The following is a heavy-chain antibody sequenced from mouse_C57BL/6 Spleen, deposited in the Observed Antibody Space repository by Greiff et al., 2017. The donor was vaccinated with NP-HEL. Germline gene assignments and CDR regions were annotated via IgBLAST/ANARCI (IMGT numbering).Heavy chain of an antibody. V-gene: IGHV1-19*01. CDR1: GYTFTDYY. CDR3: ARGDDSYYFDY. Sequence: VQLKESGPVLVKPGASVKMSCKASGYTFTDYYMNWVKQSHGKSLEWIGVINPYNGGTSYNQKFKGKATLTVDKSSSTAYMELNSLTSEDSAVYYCARGDDSYYFDYWGQGTTLTVSS. CDR2: INPYNGGT. D-gene: IGHD2-4*01. J-gene: IGHJ2*01.